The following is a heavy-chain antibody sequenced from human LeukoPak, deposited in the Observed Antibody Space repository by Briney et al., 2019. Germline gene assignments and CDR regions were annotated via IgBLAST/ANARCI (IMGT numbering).Heavy chain of an antibody. CDR2: IYYSGST. J-gene: IGHJ6*03. V-gene: IGHV4-59*01. D-gene: IGHD3-3*01. CDR1: GGSISTYY. Sequence: SETLSLTCTVSGGSISTYYWNWIRQPPGKGLEWIGCIYYSGSTNYNPSLKSRVTISIDTSKNQFSLKLSSVTAADTAVYYCARVRSGYDYYYYYMDVWGKGTTVTVSS. CDR3: ARVRSGYDYYYYYMDV.